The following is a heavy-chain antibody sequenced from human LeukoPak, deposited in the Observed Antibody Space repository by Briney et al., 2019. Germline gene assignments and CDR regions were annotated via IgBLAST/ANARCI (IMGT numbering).Heavy chain of an antibody. CDR3: AKDPRYCSSTSCAPRLGR. D-gene: IGHD2-2*01. Sequence: PGGSLRLSCAASGFTFSSYAMNRVRQAPGKGLEWVAVISYDGSNKYYADSVKGRFTISRDSSKNTLYLQMNSLRGEDTAVYYCAKDPRYCSSTSCAPRLGRWGQGTLVTVSS. J-gene: IGHJ4*02. CDR2: ISYDGSNK. V-gene: IGHV3-30-3*01. CDR1: GFTFSSYA.